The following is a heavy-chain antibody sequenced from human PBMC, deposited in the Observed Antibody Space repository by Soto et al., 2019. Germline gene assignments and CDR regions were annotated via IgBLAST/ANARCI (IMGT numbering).Heavy chain of an antibody. CDR1: GFTFSSYA. V-gene: IGHV3-23*01. CDR2: ISGSGGST. Sequence: VQLLESGGGLVQPGGSLRLSCAASGFTFSSYAMSWVRQAPGKGLEWVSAISGSGGSTYYADSVKGRFTISRDNSKNTLYLQMNSLRAEDTAVYYCAKQRDIVVVVAADIDYWGQGTLVTVSS. CDR3: AKQRDIVVVVAADIDY. D-gene: IGHD2-15*01. J-gene: IGHJ4*02.